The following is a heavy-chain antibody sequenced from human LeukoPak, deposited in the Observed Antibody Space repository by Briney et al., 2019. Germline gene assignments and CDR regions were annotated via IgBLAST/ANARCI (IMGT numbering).Heavy chain of an antibody. CDR3: AGNYIWGRLF. CDR1: GFTFSSYW. Sequence: GGSLRLSCAASGFTFSSYWMHWVRQVPGQGLVWVSHIDGDGRITNYGDSVKGRFTVSRDNAKNTLFLEMNSLRDEVTAVYYCAGNYIWGRLFWGQGTLVTVSS. D-gene: IGHD3-16*01. CDR2: IDGDGRIT. J-gene: IGHJ4*01. V-gene: IGHV3-74*01.